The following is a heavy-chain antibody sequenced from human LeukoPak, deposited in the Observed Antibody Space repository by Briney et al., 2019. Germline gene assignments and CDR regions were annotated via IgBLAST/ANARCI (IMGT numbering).Heavy chain of an antibody. V-gene: IGHV4-59*07. CDR2: IYYSGST. Sequence: PSDTLSLTCTVCVVFLSLYYWSWVRQPPGKALEGIGYIYYSGSTTYNPALKSPVTISVDTSRNQFSLKLSSVTAADTAVYYCARGDGAFDYWGHGTLVTVSS. D-gene: IGHD1-26*01. CDR1: VVFLSLYY. J-gene: IGHJ4*01. CDR3: ARGDGAFDY.